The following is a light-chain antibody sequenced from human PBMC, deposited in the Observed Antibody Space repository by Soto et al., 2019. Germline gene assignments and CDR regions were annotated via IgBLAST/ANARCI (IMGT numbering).Light chain of an antibody. J-gene: IGKJ1*01. CDR1: QSVSNSY. V-gene: IGKV3-20*01. CDR3: QQYGSSPTT. CDR2: GAS. Sequence: EIVLTQSPGTLSLSPGERATLSCRASQSVSNSYLTWYQQKPGQAPRLLIYGASSRATGIPDRFSGSGSGTDFTLTISRLEPEDSALYYCQQYGSSPTTFGQGTKVDIK.